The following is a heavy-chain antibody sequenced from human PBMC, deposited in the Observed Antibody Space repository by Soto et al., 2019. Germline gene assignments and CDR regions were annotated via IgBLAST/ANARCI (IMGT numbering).Heavy chain of an antibody. CDR1: GGTFSSYT. CDR2: IIPILGIA. J-gene: IGHJ4*02. V-gene: IGHV1-69*02. CDR3: ARAAPSGYLNF. D-gene: IGHD5-12*01. Sequence: QIQLVQSGAEVKKPGSSVKVSCKASGGTFSSYTISWVRQAPGQGLEWMGRIIPILGIANYAQKFQGRVTITADKSTSTAYMELSSLRSEDTAVYYCARAAPSGYLNFWGQGTLVTVSS.